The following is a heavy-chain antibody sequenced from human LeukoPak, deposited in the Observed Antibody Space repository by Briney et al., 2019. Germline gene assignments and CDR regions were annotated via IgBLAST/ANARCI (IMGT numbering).Heavy chain of an antibody. CDR2: IKQDGSEK. D-gene: IGHD6-19*01. J-gene: IGHJ6*02. V-gene: IGHV3-7*03. Sequence: GGSLRLSCAASGFTFSSYWMSWVRQAPGKGLEWVANIKQDGSEKYYVDSVKGRFTISRDNAKNSLYLQMNSLRAEDTAVYYCAKARSSQQWLVYYYGMDVWGQGTTVTVSS. CDR3: AKARSSQQWLVYYYGMDV. CDR1: GFTFSSYW.